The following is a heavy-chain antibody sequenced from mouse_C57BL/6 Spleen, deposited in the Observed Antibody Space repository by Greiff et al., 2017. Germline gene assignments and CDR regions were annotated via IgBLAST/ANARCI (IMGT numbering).Heavy chain of an antibody. CDR1: GFSFNTYA. V-gene: IGHV10-1*01. CDR3: VRLSNYPLYAKDY. CDR2: IRSKSNNYAT. J-gene: IGHJ4*01. D-gene: IGHD2-5*01. Sequence: EVMLVESGGGLVQPKGSLKLSCAASGFSFNTYAMNWVRQAPGKGLEWVARIRSKSNNYATYYADSVKDSFTKSRDASESMLYLQMNNLKTEDTAMYYCVRLSNYPLYAKDYWGQGTSVTVSS.